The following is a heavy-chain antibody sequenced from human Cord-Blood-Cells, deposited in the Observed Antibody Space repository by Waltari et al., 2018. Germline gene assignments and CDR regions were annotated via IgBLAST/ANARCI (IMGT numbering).Heavy chain of an antibody. CDR3: AHSRWFRELGS. D-gene: IGHD3-10*01. CDR2: IYWDDDK. J-gene: IGHJ5*02. V-gene: IGHV2-5*05. CDR1: GFSLSTSGVG. Sequence: QITLKESGPTLVKPTQTLTLTCTFSGFSLSTSGVGVGWIRQPPGKALEWLALIYWDDDKRYGPSLKSRLTITKDTSKNQVVLTMTNMDPVDTATYYCAHSRWFRELGSWGQGTLVTVSS.